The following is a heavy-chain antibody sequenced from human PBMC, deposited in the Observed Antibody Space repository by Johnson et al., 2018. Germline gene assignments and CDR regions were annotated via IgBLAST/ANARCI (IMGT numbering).Heavy chain of an antibody. V-gene: IGHV1-8*01. D-gene: IGHD6-19*01. J-gene: IGHJ6*02. Sequence: QVQLVESGAEVKKPGASVKVSCKASGYTFTSYDINWVRQATGQGLEWMGWMNPNSDNTGYAQKFQGRVTMTRNTSINTAYMELGSLRSADTAVYYCARLPLTAGDYYGMDVWGQGTTVTVSS. CDR1: GYTFTSYD. CDR3: ARLPLTAGDYYGMDV. CDR2: MNPNSDNT.